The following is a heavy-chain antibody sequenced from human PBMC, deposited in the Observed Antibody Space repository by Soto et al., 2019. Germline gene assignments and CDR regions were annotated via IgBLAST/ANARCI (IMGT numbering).Heavy chain of an antibody. CDR1: GFTFDDYV. CDR2: ISWNSGSI. V-gene: IGHV3-9*01. J-gene: IGHJ4*02. Sequence: PGGSLRLSCAASGFTFDDYVMHWVRQAPGKGLEWVSGISWNSGSIGYADSVKGRFTISRDNAKNSLYLQMNSLRAEDTALYYCAKDIGWVIVATSYFDYWGQGTLVTVSS. D-gene: IGHD5-12*01. CDR3: AKDIGWVIVATSYFDY.